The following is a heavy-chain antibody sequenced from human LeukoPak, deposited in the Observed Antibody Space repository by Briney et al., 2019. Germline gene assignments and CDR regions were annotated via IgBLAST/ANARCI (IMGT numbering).Heavy chain of an antibody. CDR1: GFTFSRYA. CDR3: AKDLDSSGDYSYRY. J-gene: IGHJ4*02. D-gene: IGHD3-22*01. V-gene: IGHV3-23*01. CDR2: ISTSGNT. Sequence: GGSLRLSCAASGFTFSRYAMNWVRQAPGKGLEWVSLISTSGNTHYADSVEGRFTISRDNSKNTLYLQMNSLRAEDTAVYHCAKDLDSSGDYSYRYWGRGTLVTVSS.